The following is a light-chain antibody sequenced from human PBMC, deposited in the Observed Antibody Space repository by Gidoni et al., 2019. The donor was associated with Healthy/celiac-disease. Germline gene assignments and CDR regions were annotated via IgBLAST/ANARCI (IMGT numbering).Light chain of an antibody. V-gene: IGKV1-39*01. CDR1: QSISSY. J-gene: IGKJ4*01. CDR3: QQSYSTPGT. CDR2: AAS. Sequence: DIQMTQSPSSLSASVGDRVTITCRASQSISSYLNWYQQKPGKAPKLLIYAASSLQSGVPSRFSGSGSGTDFTLTISSLQPEDFATYYCQQSYSTPGTFXGGTKVEIK.